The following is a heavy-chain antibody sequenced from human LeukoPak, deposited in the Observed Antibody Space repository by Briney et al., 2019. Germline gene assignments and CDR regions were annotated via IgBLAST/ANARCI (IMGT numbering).Heavy chain of an antibody. CDR1: GFTFSSYA. D-gene: IGHD3-10*01. V-gene: IGHV3-30-3*01. Sequence: PGGSLRLSCAASGFTFSSYAMHWVRQAPGKGLEWVAVISYDGSNKYYADSVKGRFTISRDNSKNTLYLQMNSLRAEDTAVYYCAKDNYYGSGSYTWFDPWGQGTLVTVSS. J-gene: IGHJ5*02. CDR3: AKDNYYGSGSYTWFDP. CDR2: ISYDGSNK.